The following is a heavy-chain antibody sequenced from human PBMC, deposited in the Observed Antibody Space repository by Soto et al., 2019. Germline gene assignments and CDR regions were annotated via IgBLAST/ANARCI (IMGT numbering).Heavy chain of an antibody. CDR2: ISSSSSTI. CDR3: ARDEVVVVPAAMGYYYYYMDV. CDR1: GFTFSSYS. V-gene: IGHV3-48*01. J-gene: IGHJ6*03. D-gene: IGHD2-2*01. Sequence: GGSLRLSCAASGFTFSSYSMNWVRQAPGKGLEWVSYISSSSSTIYYADSVKGRFTISRDNAKNSLYLQMNSLRAEDTAVYYCARDEVVVVPAAMGYYYYYMDVWGKGTTVTVSS.